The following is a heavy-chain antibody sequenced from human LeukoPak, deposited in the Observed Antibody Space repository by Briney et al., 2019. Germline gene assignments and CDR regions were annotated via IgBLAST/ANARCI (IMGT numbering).Heavy chain of an antibody. CDR1: GYSFTSYW. D-gene: IGHD6-13*01. V-gene: IGHV5-51*01. CDR3: ARLSSWSSYYYGMDV. J-gene: IGHJ6*02. Sequence: EESLKISCNGSGYSFTSYWIGWVRQMPGKGLEWMGIIYPGDSDTRYSPSFQGQVTISADKSISTAYLQWSSLKASDTAMYYCARLSSWSSYYYGMDVWGQGTTVTVSS. CDR2: IYPGDSDT.